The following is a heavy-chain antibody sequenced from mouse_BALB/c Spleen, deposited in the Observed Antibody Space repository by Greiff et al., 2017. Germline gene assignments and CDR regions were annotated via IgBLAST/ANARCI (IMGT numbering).Heavy chain of an antibody. Sequence: QVQLKESGPGLVAPSQSLSITCTVSGFSLTSYGVHWVRQPPGKGLEWLGVIWAGGSTNYNSALMSRLSISKDNSKSQVFLKMNSLQTDDTAMYYCAREMGYYGSSYDWYFDVWGAGTTVTVSS. J-gene: IGHJ1*01. V-gene: IGHV2-9*02. CDR3: AREMGYYGSSYDWYFDV. CDR1: GFSLTSYG. CDR2: IWAGGST. D-gene: IGHD1-1*01.